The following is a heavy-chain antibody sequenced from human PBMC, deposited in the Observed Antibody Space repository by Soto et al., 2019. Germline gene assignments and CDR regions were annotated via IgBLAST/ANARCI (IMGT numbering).Heavy chain of an antibody. Sequence: QVQLQQWGAGLLKPSETLSLTCAVYGGSFSGYYWSWIRQPPGKGLEWIGEINHSGSTNYNPSLKSRVTISVDTSKNQFSLKLSSVTAADTAVYYCARGPTIYDFWSGYYDRGQYNWFDPWGQGTLVTVSS. J-gene: IGHJ5*02. V-gene: IGHV4-34*01. CDR2: INHSGST. D-gene: IGHD3-3*01. CDR1: GGSFSGYY. CDR3: ARGPTIYDFWSGYYDRGQYNWFDP.